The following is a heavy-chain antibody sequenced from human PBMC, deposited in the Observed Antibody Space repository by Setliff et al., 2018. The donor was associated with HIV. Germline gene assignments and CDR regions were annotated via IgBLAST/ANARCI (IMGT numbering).Heavy chain of an antibody. V-gene: IGHV3-23*01. CDR3: ATGGGPLVYYYYYMDV. CDR2: ISGSGGST. J-gene: IGHJ6*03. CDR1: GFTFSSYA. Sequence: GGSLSLSCAASGFTFSSYAMSWVRQAPGKGLEWVSAISGSGGSTYYADSVKGRFTISRDNSKNTLYLQMNSLRAEDTAVYYCATGGGPLVYYYYYMDVWGKGTTVTVS. D-gene: IGHD3-10*01.